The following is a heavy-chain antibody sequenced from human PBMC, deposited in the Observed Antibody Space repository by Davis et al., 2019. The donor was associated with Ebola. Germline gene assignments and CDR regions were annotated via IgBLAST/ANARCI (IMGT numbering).Heavy chain of an antibody. D-gene: IGHD5-12*01. J-gene: IGHJ4*02. V-gene: IGHV1-2*06. CDR2: INPSSGGT. CDR3: ARDRGHRGYDFDY. CDR1: GYSLTGYY. Sequence: ASVKVSCKASGYSLTGYYLHWVRQAPGQGLEWMGQINPSSGGTKYAQKFQGRVTMTRDTSISTAYLELSRLRSDDTAMYYCARDRGHRGYDFDYWGQGTLVTVSS.